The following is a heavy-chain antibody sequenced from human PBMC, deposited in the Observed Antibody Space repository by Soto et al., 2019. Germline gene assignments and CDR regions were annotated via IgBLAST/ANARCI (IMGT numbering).Heavy chain of an antibody. D-gene: IGHD3-22*01. J-gene: IGHJ4*02. V-gene: IGHV4-39*07. Sequence: SETLSLTCTVSGGSISSSSYYWGWIRQPPGKGLEGIGSIYYSGSTNYTPSLKSRVTISVDTSKNQFSLKLSSVTAADTAVYYCASGGRHDSSGHIAYWVQGTLVTVSS. CDR1: GGSISSSSYY. CDR2: IYYSGST. CDR3: ASGGRHDSSGHIAY.